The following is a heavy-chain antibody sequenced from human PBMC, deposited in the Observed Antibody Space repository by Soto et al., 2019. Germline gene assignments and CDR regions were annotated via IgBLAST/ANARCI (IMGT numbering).Heavy chain of an antibody. J-gene: IGHJ4*02. CDR3: ARGIAARGANRGYY. Sequence: ASVKVSCKASGYTFTSYDINWVRQATGQGLEWMGWMNPNSGNTGYAQKFQGRVTMTRNTSISTAYMELSSLRSEDTAVYYCARGIAARGANRGYYWGQGTLVTVSS. V-gene: IGHV1-8*01. D-gene: IGHD6-6*01. CDR2: MNPNSGNT. CDR1: GYTFTSYD.